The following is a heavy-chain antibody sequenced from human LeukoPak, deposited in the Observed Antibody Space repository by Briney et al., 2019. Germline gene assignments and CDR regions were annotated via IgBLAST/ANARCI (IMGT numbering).Heavy chain of an antibody. V-gene: IGHV3-21*01. CDR1: GFSFSDYF. D-gene: IGHD5-12*01. J-gene: IGHJ6*02. Sequence: KPGGSLRLSCAASGFSFSDYFMHWVRQAPGKGLEWVSSISFHRGDETRYAESVKGRFTISRDNTKNSMYLQMDSLTVEDTAVYYCARDLYVDIVAPSGMDVWGQGTTVTVSS. CDR3: ARDLYVDIVAPSGMDV. CDR2: ISFHRGDET.